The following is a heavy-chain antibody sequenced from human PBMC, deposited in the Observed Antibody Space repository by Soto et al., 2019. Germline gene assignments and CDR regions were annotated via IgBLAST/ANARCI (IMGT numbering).Heavy chain of an antibody. V-gene: IGHV3-30*18. CDR1: GFDFTTSV. Sequence: QVELVESGGGVVQRGGSLRLSCAASGFDFTTSVMHWVRQAPGKGLEWVAVILDDGDKKYYVDSVKGRFTISRDNPKNMVYLEMSSRTEEYTAVYYFAKDLEGRSQLWLGVLDYWGHGMLVTISS. D-gene: IGHD5-18*01. J-gene: IGHJ4*01. CDR3: AKDLEGRSQLWLGVLDY. CDR2: ILDDGDKK.